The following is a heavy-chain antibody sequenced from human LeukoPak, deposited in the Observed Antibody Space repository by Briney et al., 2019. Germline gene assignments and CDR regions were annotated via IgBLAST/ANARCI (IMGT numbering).Heavy chain of an antibody. CDR2: ISAYNGNT. Sequence: ASVKVSCKASGYTFTSFDIHWVRQASGQGLEWMGWISAYNGNTNYAQKLQGRVTMTTDTSTSTAYMELRSLRSDDAAVYYCARGNDILTGYPPSGAFDIWGQGTMVTVSS. J-gene: IGHJ3*02. V-gene: IGHV1-18*01. D-gene: IGHD3-9*01. CDR3: ARGNDILTGYPPSGAFDI. CDR1: GYTFTSFD.